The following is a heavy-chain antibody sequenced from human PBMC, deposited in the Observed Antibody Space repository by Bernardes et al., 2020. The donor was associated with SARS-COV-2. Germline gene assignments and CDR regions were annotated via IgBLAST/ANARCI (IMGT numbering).Heavy chain of an antibody. CDR2: IYSGGST. V-gene: IGHV3-53*01. CDR1: GFTVSSNY. D-gene: IGHD3-3*01. Sequence: SLRLSCAASGFTVSSNYMSWVRQAPGKGLEWVSVIYSGGSTYYADSVKGRFTISRDNSKNTLYLQMNSLRAEDTAVYYCARDNQQRYDFWSGYPDYYYGMDVWGQGTTVTVSS. J-gene: IGHJ6*02. CDR3: ARDNQQRYDFWSGYPDYYYGMDV.